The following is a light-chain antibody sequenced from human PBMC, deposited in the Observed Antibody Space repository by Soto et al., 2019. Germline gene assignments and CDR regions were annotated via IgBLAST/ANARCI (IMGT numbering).Light chain of an antibody. J-gene: IGKJ1*01. CDR2: GAS. Sequence: TLSCRASQSVSSNYLAWYQQKPGQAPRLLIYGASSRATGIPDRFSGSGSGTDFTLTITRLEPEDFAVYYCQQYGSSPWTFGQGTKVDIK. V-gene: IGKV3-20*01. CDR1: QSVSSNY. CDR3: QQYGSSPWT.